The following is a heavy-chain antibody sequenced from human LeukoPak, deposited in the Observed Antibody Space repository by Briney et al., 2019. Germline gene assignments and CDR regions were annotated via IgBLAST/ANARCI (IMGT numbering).Heavy chain of an antibody. Sequence: GRSLRLSCAASGFTFSSYSMHWVRQAPGKGLEWVAVISYDGSNKYYADSVKGRFTISRDNSKNTLYLQMNSLRAEDTAVYYCAKDVDPFGSGSYVEGFDYWGQGTLVTVSS. D-gene: IGHD3-10*01. CDR3: AKDVDPFGSGSYVEGFDY. CDR2: ISYDGSNK. CDR1: GFTFSSYS. J-gene: IGHJ4*02. V-gene: IGHV3-30*18.